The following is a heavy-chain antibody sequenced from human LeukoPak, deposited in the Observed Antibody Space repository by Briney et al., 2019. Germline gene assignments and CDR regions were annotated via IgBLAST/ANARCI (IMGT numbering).Heavy chain of an antibody. CDR1: GFTFSTYA. Sequence: GGSLRLSCAASGFTFSTYAVNWVRQAPGKGLEWVSAISSSGGTTYYADSVKGRFSISRDNSKNTLYLRMNSLRAEDTAVYFCARDDINLYYGSGSYFNYWGQGTLVTVSS. CDR2: ISSSGGTT. D-gene: IGHD3-10*01. J-gene: IGHJ4*02. V-gene: IGHV3-23*01. CDR3: ARDDINLYYGSGSYFNY.